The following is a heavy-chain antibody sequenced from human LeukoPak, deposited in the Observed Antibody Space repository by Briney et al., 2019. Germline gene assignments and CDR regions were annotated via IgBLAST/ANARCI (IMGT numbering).Heavy chain of an antibody. CDR1: GFTFSSYA. V-gene: IGHV3-30-3*01. D-gene: IGHD2-2*01. CDR3: ARDDLFTSRGAFDI. J-gene: IGHJ3*02. Sequence: GRSLRLSCAASGFTFSSYAMHWVRQAPGKGLEWVAVISYDGNKKYYAESVKGRFTISRDNSKNTLYLQMNSLRAEDTAFYYCARDDLFTSRGAFDIWGQGTMVTASS. CDR2: ISYDGNKK.